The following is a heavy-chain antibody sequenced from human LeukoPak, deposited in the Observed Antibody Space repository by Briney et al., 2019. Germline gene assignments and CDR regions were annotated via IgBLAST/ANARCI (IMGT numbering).Heavy chain of an antibody. V-gene: IGHV3-23*01. D-gene: IGHD2-2*02. CDR3: AKTYCSTTSCYISASFFFDY. J-gene: IGHJ4*02. CDR1: GFIFSSYS. CDR2: ISGSGGST. Sequence: PGTSLRLSCAASGFIFSSYSMHWVRQAPGKGLEWVSAISGSGGSTYYADSVKGRFTISRANSKNTLYLQMNSLRAEDTAVYYCAKTYCSTTSCYISASFFFDYWGQGTLVTVSS.